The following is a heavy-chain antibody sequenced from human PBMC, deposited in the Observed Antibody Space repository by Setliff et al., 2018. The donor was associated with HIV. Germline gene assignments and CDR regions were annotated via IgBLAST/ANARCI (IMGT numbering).Heavy chain of an antibody. CDR3: AEEQEIGSYLDP. CDR1: GGAFISHT. CDR2: IIPILGIP. D-gene: IGHD2-2*02. J-gene: IGHJ5*02. Sequence: KVSCKASGGAFISHTFTWVRQAPGQGLEWMGRIIPILGIPNYAQNFQGRLTISADKSTRTAYLELSSLRSDDSAVYFCAEEQEIGSYLDPWGQGTLVTVSS. V-gene: IGHV1-69*02.